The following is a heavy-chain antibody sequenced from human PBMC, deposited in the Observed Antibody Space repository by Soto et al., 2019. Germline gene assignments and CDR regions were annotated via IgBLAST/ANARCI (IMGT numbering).Heavy chain of an antibody. J-gene: IGHJ5*02. V-gene: IGHV1-3*01. CDR2: TNAANGDT. CDR3: VRRHVSATGIDWFDP. D-gene: IGHD6-13*01. Sequence: GASVKVSCKASGYTFTSYGIHWVRQAPGQRLEWMGWTNAANGDTKYSPKFQGRVTITRDTSASTAYTELSSLRSEDTAVYYCVRRHVSATGIDWFDPWGQGTLVTVSS. CDR1: GYTFTSYG.